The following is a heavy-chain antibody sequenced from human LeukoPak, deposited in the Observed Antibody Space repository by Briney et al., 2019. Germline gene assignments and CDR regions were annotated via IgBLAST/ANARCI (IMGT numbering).Heavy chain of an antibody. D-gene: IGHD2/OR15-2a*01. CDR2: ISGSGNGGSI. Sequence: GGSLRLSCSASGFVFSIYTMYWVRQAPGKGPEYVSTISGSGNGGSIYYADSVKGRFTISRDDSKSIVYLQVNGLRSEDTAAYYCVKDFGRVRGTPDSWGQGTLVTVSS. CDR1: GFVFSIYT. J-gene: IGHJ4*02. V-gene: IGHV3-64D*06. CDR3: VKDFGRVRGTPDS.